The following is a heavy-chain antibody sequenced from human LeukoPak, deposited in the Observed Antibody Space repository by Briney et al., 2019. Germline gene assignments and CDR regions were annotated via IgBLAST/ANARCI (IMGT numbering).Heavy chain of an antibody. Sequence: ASVKVSCKASGYTFSSYGISWIRQAPGQGLEWMGWISGNNGNTNYAQKVQGRVTMTTDTSTSTAYMELRSLRSDDTALYYCARGGAAGTFWLDYWGQGTLVTVSS. CDR1: GYTFSSYG. CDR2: ISGNNGNT. V-gene: IGHV1-18*01. CDR3: ARGGAAGTFWLDY. J-gene: IGHJ4*02. D-gene: IGHD6-13*01.